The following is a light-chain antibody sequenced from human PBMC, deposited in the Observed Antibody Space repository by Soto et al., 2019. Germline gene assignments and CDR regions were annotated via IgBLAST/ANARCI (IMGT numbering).Light chain of an antibody. V-gene: IGKV1-5*03. CDR1: QSINNL. J-gene: IGKJ1*01. Sequence: DIQMTQSPSTLSASVGDRVAITCRASQSINNLLVWYQQKPGKAPKLLIYKASRLESGVPSRFSGSGSGTEFTLTISSLQPDDFATYYCQQYYSDPWTFGQGTKVEIK. CDR2: KAS. CDR3: QQYYSDPWT.